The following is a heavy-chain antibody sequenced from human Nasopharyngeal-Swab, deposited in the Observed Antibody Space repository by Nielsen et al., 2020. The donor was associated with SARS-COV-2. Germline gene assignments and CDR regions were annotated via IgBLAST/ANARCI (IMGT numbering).Heavy chain of an antibody. CDR3: ARDILEGYGDSWYFDL. CDR2: ISSSSSTI. D-gene: IGHD4-17*01. V-gene: IGHV3-48*01. Sequence: GESLKISCAASGFTFSSYSMNWVRQAPGKGLKWVSYISSSSSTIYYADSVKGRFTISRDNAKNSLYLQMNSLRAEDTAVYYCARDILEGYGDSWYFDLWGRGTLVTVSS. CDR1: GFTFSSYS. J-gene: IGHJ2*01.